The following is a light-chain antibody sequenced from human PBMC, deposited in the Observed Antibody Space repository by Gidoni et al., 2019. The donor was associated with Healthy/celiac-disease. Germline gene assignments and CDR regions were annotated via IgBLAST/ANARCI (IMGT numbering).Light chain of an antibody. CDR1: QSISSY. V-gene: IGKV1-39*01. J-gene: IGKJ1*01. CDR2: AAS. CDR3: QQSYSTPRT. Sequence: DLQLTQSPSSLSASVVDRVTITSRASQSISSYLNWYQQKPGKAPKLLIYAASSLQSGVPSRFSGSGSGTDFTLTISSLQPEDFATYYCQQSYSTPRTFGQGTKVEIK.